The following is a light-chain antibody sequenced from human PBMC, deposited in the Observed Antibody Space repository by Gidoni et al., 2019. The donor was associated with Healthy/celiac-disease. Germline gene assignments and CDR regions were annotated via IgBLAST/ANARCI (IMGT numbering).Light chain of an antibody. J-gene: IGKJ1*01. Sequence: DIQMTQSPSTLSASVGDRVTITCRASQSISSWWAWYQQKPGKAPKLMIYDASSSESGVPSRFRGSGSGTEFTLTISSLQPADFATYYCQQYTSYSKTFGQGTKVAIK. V-gene: IGKV1-5*01. CDR2: DAS. CDR1: QSISSW. CDR3: QQYTSYSKT.